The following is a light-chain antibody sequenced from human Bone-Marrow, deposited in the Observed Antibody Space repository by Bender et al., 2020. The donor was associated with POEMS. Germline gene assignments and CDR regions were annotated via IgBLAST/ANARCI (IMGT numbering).Light chain of an antibody. CDR2: RNT. CDR1: SSNIGSGY. Sequence: QSVLTQPPSASGTPGQRVTISCSGSSSNIGSGYIFWYQHLPGTAPRLLIYRNTQRPSGVPDRFSGSRSGTSASLAISGLRSEDEGDYYCGAWDDSLSRWVFGGGTKLTVL. CDR3: GAWDDSLSRWV. V-gene: IGLV1-47*01. J-gene: IGLJ3*02.